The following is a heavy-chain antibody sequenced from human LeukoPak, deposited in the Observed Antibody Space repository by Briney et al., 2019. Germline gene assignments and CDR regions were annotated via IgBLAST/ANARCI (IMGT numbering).Heavy chain of an antibody. D-gene: IGHD3-10*01. J-gene: IGHJ5*02. CDR1: GGSISSSSYY. V-gene: IGHV4-39*07. CDR2: IYYSGST. CDR3: ARDPAALWFGADP. Sequence: SETLSLTCTVSGGSISSSSYYWGWIRQPPGKGLEWIGSIYYSGSTYYNPSLKSRVTISVDTSKNQFSLELSSVTAADTAVYYCARDPAALWFGADPWGQGTLVTVSS.